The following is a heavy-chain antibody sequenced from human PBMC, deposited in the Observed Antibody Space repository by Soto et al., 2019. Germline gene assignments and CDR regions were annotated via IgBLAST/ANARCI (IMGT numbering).Heavy chain of an antibody. J-gene: IGHJ6*02. CDR2: IYYSGST. CDR1: GGSISNYY. Sequence: SETLSLTCIVSGGSISNYYWGWIRQPPGKGLEWIGSIYYSGSTYYNPSLKSRVTISVDTSKNQFSLKLSSVTAADTAVYYCARQREDGFDVWGQGTTVTVSS. CDR3: ARQREDGFDV. V-gene: IGHV4-39*01. D-gene: IGHD3-10*01.